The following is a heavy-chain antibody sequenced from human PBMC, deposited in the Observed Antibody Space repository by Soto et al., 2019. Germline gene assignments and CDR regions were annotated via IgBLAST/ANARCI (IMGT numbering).Heavy chain of an antibody. CDR3: ARDLSYGLCDY. J-gene: IGHJ4*02. V-gene: IGHV1-18*01. D-gene: IGHD5-18*01. Sequence: QVQLVQSGAEVKKPGASVKVSCKASGYTFTSYGISWVRQAPGQGLEWMGWISDHNGNTKYAQKLKGRVTMTTDTATSTAYMELRSLRSDDTAVYYCARDLSYGLCDYWGQGTLVTVSS. CDR1: GYTFTSYG. CDR2: ISDHNGNT.